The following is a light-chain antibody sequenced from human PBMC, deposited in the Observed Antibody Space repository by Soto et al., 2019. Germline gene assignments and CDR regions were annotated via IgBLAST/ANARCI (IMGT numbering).Light chain of an antibody. V-gene: IGLV2-23*02. Sequence: QSALTQPASVSGSPGQSITISCTGTSSDVGSYNLVSWYQQHPGKAPELMIYEVSKRPSGVSKRFSGSKSGNTASLTISGLQAEDEADYYCCSYAGSYVFGTGTKVTVL. CDR1: SSDVGSYNL. CDR2: EVS. CDR3: CSYAGSYV. J-gene: IGLJ1*01.